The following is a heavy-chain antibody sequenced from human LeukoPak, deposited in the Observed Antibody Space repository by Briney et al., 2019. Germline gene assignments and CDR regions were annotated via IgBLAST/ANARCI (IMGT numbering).Heavy chain of an antibody. J-gene: IGHJ6*02. D-gene: IGHD4-23*01. CDR3: ARTVGTPFYYYYGMDV. Sequence: SETLSLTGTVSGGSISSYYWSWIRQPPGKGLEWIGYIYYSGSTNYNPSLKSRVTISVDTSKNQFSLKLSSVTAADTAVYYCARTVGTPFYYYYGMDVWGQGTTVTVSS. CDR1: GGSISSYY. V-gene: IGHV4-59*08. CDR2: IYYSGST.